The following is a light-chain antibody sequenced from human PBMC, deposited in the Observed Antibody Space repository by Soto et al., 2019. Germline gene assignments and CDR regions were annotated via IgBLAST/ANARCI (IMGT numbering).Light chain of an antibody. CDR2: KTS. J-gene: IGKJ1*01. CDR1: QSISIW. Sequence: DIHMTQSPSTLSASVGDRVTITCRASQSISIWLAWYQQKPGKAPNLLIYKTSSLETGVPSRFSGSGSGTEITLTISSLPPDDFATYYCQHWNDYSWTFGQGTKVEVK. CDR3: QHWNDYSWT. V-gene: IGKV1-5*03.